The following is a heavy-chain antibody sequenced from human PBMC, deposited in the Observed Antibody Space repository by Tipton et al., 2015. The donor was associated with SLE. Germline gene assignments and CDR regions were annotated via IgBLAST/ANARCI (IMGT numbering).Heavy chain of an antibody. D-gene: IGHD5-12*01. CDR3: ARADLMATYRYYYGMDV. CDR1: GESINSGGYN. V-gene: IGHV4-31*03. Sequence: TLSLTCTVSGESINSGGYNWNWIRQLPGKGLEWIGYILYSGSTHYNPSLKSRVTISIDTSNSHFSLKLTSVIAADTAVYYCARADLMATYRYYYGMDVWGQGTTVTVSS. J-gene: IGHJ6*02. CDR2: ILYSGST.